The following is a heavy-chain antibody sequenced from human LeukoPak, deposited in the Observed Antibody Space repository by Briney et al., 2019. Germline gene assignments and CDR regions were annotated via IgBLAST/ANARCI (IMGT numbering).Heavy chain of an antibody. CDR1: GFTFSDYY. J-gene: IGHJ4*02. CDR2: ISSSGSAT. Sequence: GGSLRLSCAASGFTFSDYYMSWIRQAPGKGLEWVSHISSSGSATYFADSVKGRFTISRDNAKNSLFLQTSSLRAEDTAVYYCARRTAPPDYWGQGTLVTVSS. V-gene: IGHV3-11*01. CDR3: ARRTAPPDY. D-gene: IGHD6-25*01.